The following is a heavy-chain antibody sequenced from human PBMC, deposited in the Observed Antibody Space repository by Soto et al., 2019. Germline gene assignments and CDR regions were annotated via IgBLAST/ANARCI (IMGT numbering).Heavy chain of an antibody. J-gene: IGHJ6*02. D-gene: IGHD3-10*01. V-gene: IGHV1-69*06. CDR2: IIPIFGTA. Sequence: ASVKVSCKASGGTFSSYAISWVRQAPGQGLEWMGGIIPIFGTANYAQKFQGRVTITADKSTSTAYMELSSLRSEDTAVYYCARLYVRGSGSYYNGYYYYYYGMDVWGQGTTVTVSS. CDR3: ARLYVRGSGSYYNGYYYYYYGMDV. CDR1: GGTFSSYA.